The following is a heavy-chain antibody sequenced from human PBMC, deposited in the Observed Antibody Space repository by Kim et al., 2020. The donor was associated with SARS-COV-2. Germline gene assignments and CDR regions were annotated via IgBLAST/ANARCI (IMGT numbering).Heavy chain of an antibody. Sequence: GGSLRLSCAASGFIFKTYAMSWVRQAPGKGLEWVSGISGNGGSTYYADSVKGRLTISRDNSKNTLYLQVSSLRAEDTAVYYCAKKNPIPTTENYWGQGTLVTVSS. D-gene: IGHD1-26*01. V-gene: IGHV3-23*01. J-gene: IGHJ4*02. CDR1: GFIFKTYA. CDR2: ISGNGGST. CDR3: AKKNPIPTTENY.